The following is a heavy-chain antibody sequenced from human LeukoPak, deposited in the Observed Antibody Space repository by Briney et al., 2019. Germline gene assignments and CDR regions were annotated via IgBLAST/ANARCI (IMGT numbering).Heavy chain of an antibody. D-gene: IGHD3-10*01. J-gene: IGHJ5*02. CDR2: INPNSDGT. V-gene: IGHV1-2*02. Sequence: ASVKVSCKASGYTFTGYYMHWVRQAPGQGLEWMGWINPNSDGTNYARKFQGRVSMTRDTSISTAYMELSSLRSDDTAVYYCARPVPLWFGERASWFDPWGQGTLVTVSS. CDR1: GYTFTGYY. CDR3: ARPVPLWFGERASWFDP.